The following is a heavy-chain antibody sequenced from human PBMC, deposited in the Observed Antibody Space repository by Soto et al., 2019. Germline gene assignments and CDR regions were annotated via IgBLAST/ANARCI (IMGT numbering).Heavy chain of an antibody. D-gene: IGHD6-13*01. CDR1: GGSFSGYY. V-gene: IGHV4-34*01. CDR3: ARGVHQGYNYYYMDV. Sequence: PSETLSLTCAVYGGSFSGYYWSWIRQPPGKGLEWIGEINHSGSTNYNPSLKSRVTISVDTSKNQFSLKLSSVTAADTAVYYCARGVHQGYNYYYMDVWGKGTTVTVSS. CDR2: INHSGST. J-gene: IGHJ6*03.